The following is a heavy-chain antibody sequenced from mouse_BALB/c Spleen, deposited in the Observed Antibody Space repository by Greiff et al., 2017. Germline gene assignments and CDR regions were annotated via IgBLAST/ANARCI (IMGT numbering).Heavy chain of an antibody. D-gene: IGHD2-10*02. CDR1: GFAFSSYD. CDR3: ARQKGYGNYLDY. Sequence: EVKLVESGGGLVKPGGSLKLSCAASGFAFSSYDMSWVRQTPEKRLEWVAYISSGGGSTYYPDTVKGRFTITRDNAKNTLYLQMSSLKSEDTAMYYCARQKGYGNYLDYWGQGTTLTVSS. V-gene: IGHV5-12-1*01. CDR2: ISSGGGST. J-gene: IGHJ2*01.